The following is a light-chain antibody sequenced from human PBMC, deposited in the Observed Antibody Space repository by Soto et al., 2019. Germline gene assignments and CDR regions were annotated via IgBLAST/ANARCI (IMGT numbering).Light chain of an antibody. CDR3: QQYKDWPPLT. J-gene: IGKJ4*01. Sequence: EIAMTQSPVTLSASPGERVTLSCRASQSVNLNLAWYQQRPGQAPRVLIYGASNRASGIPDRFSGSGSGTDFTLTISSLEPDDFALYYCQQYKDWPPLTFGGGNRVEIK. V-gene: IGKV3D-15*01. CDR2: GAS. CDR1: QSVNLN.